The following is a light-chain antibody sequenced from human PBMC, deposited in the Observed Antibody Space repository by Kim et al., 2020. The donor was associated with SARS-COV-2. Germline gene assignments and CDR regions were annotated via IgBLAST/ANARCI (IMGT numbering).Light chain of an antibody. CDR3: QLIYRPPI. J-gene: IGKJ5*01. V-gene: IGKV1-39*01. Sequence: DSQLNQSQSILSASVGERVNITCRTSQSLSSYFNWYQQTPGRATNLLIYAASTLPDVVPSRFSCSGSGTEFTLTITSLQPEDFASYYCQLIYRPPIFGQGTRLEIK. CDR2: AAS. CDR1: QSLSSY.